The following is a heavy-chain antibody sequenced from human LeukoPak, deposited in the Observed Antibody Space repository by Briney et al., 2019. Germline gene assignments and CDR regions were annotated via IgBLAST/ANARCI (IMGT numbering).Heavy chain of an antibody. CDR2: INSDGSST. D-gene: IGHD7-27*01. Sequence: PGGSLRLSCAASGFTFSSYWMHWVRQAPGKGLVWVSRINSDGSSTNYADSVKGRFTISRDNSKNTLSLQMSSLRQEDTAVYYCAKNWDRLDSWGQGTLVTVSS. CDR3: AKNWDRLDS. J-gene: IGHJ4*02. CDR1: GFTFSSYW. V-gene: IGHV3-74*01.